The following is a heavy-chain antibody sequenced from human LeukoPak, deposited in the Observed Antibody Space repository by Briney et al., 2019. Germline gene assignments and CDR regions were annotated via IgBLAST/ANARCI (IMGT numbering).Heavy chain of an antibody. J-gene: IGHJ4*02. CDR1: GFTFSFYE. CDR2: ISSSGSTI. V-gene: IGHV3-48*03. CDR3: ARVGVGATSLDF. Sequence: GGSLRLSCAASGFTFSFYEMNWVRQAPGKGLEWVSYISSSGSTIYYTDSVKGRFTVSRDNAKKSLYLQMNSLRAEDTAVYYCARVGVGATSLDFWGQGTLVTVSS. D-gene: IGHD1-26*01.